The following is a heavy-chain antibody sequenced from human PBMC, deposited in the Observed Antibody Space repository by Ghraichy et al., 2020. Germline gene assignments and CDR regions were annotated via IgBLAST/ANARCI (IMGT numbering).Heavy chain of an antibody. V-gene: IGHV3-48*02. CDR3: ARGGHYAMDV. Sequence: GGSLRLTCADSGLTFGSFSMNWVRQAPGQGLEWISYIFSGSDTIYYADSVKGRFTISRDNVKKTLYLQMNSLTDEDTAVYYCARGGHYAMDVWGQGTTVTVSS. J-gene: IGHJ6*02. D-gene: IGHD5-12*01. CDR2: IFSGSDTI. CDR1: GLTFGSFS.